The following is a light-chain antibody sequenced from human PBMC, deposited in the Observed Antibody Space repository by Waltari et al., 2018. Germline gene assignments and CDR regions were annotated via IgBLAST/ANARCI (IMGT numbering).Light chain of an antibody. V-gene: IGKV4-1*01. J-gene: IGKJ5*01. Sequence: DIVMTQSPDSLAVSLGERATINCKSSQSVLYTSNNKNYLAWYQQKPGQHPKLLIYWASTRVSGVPDRFSGSGSGTDFTLTISSLQAEDVAVYHCQQYHSSPSFGQGTRLEIK. CDR2: WAS. CDR3: QQYHSSPS. CDR1: QSVLYTSNNKNY.